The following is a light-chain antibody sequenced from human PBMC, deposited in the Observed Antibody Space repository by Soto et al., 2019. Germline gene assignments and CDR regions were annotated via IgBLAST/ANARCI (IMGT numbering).Light chain of an antibody. J-gene: IGKJ1*01. Sequence: ELVLTQSPVTLSLAPWERATLSCRASEIVTSSYLAWYQQKPGQPPRLLIYGASDRAAGIPDRFSGSGSGTDFTLTITRLEPADFAVYYCQRFGTSPPWTFGQGTKVDIK. CDR2: GAS. CDR1: EIVTSSY. V-gene: IGKV3-20*01. CDR3: QRFGTSPPWT.